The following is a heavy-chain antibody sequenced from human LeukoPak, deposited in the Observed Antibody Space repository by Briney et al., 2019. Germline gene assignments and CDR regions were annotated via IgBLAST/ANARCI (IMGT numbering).Heavy chain of an antibody. Sequence: SETLSLTCPVSGHSLINSYYWGWIRQPPGKGLEWIGSIYHTGSTYKNPSLRSRVTISVDTSKNQFSLELNSVTAADTAVYYCARAVDSSGFSSFQHWGQGTLVTVSS. CDR2: IYHTGST. CDR3: ARAVDSSGFSSFQH. CDR1: GHSLINSYY. J-gene: IGHJ1*01. D-gene: IGHD3-22*01. V-gene: IGHV4-38-2*02.